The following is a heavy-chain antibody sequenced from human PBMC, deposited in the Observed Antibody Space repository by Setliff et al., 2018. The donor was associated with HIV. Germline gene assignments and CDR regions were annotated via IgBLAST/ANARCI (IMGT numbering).Heavy chain of an antibody. Sequence: LSLTCAVYGGSFTNYFWGWIRQPPGKGLEWIGSIYHSGSTYYNPSLESRVTISVDTSKNQFSLKLSSVTAADAAVYYCASRVYYYDSSGYLREEGFDPWGQGTLVTVSS. D-gene: IGHD3-22*01. CDR3: ASRVYYYDSSGYLREEGFDP. CDR2: IYHSGST. CDR1: GGSFTNYF. V-gene: IGHV4-34*01. J-gene: IGHJ5*02.